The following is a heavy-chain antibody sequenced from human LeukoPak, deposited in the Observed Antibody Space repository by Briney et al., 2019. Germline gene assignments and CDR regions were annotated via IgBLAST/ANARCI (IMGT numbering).Heavy chain of an antibody. CDR3: ARYVDMWWFDP. CDR1: GGSISTYY. J-gene: IGHJ5*02. D-gene: IGHD3-9*01. V-gene: IGHV4-59*01. Sequence: PSETLSLICTVPGGSISTYYWSWIRQPPGKGLEWIGYIYSSGSSNYNPSLKSRVTISVDTSKNQLSLKLSSVTAADTAVYYCARYVDMWWFDPWGQGIPVTVSS. CDR2: IYSSGSS.